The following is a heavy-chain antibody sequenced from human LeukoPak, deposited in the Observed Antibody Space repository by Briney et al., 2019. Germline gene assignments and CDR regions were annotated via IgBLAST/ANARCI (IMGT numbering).Heavy chain of an antibody. Sequence: PGRSLRLSCAVSGFTFSNYAIHWVRQAPGKGLEWVALISFDGSNKYYADSVKGRFTISRDNSKNTLHLQMNSLRPEDTAVYYCAKGGDFWSGYSDYWGQGTLVTVSS. CDR1: GFTFSNYA. J-gene: IGHJ4*02. D-gene: IGHD3-3*01. CDR2: ISFDGSNK. CDR3: AKGGDFWSGYSDY. V-gene: IGHV3-30-3*01.